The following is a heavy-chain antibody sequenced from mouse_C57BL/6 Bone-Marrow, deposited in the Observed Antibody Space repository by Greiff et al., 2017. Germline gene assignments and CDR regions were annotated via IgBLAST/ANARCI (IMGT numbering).Heavy chain of an antibody. CDR2: INPNYGTT. Sequence: ELKLQQSGPELVKPGASVQISCKASCYSFTDYNMNWVKQSNGKSLEWIGVINPNYGTTSYNQKFKGKATLTVDQSSSTAYMQLNSLTSEDSAVYYCSSYRGDAYWGQGTLVTVSA. D-gene: IGHD1-1*01. V-gene: IGHV1-39*01. J-gene: IGHJ3*01. CDR1: CYSFTDYN. CDR3: SSYRGDAY.